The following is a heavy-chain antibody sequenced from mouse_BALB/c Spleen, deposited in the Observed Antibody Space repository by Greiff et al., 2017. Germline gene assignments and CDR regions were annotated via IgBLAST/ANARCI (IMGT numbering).Heavy chain of an antibody. J-gene: IGHJ2*01. V-gene: IGHV3-6*02. Sequence: EVKLVESGPGLVKPSQSLSLTCSVTGYSITSGYYWNWIRQFLGNKLEWMGYISYDGSNNYNPSLKNRISITRDTSKNQFFLKLNSVTTEDTATYYCAKGEVTTAPFDYWGQGTTLTVSS. CDR2: ISYDGSN. CDR3: AKGEVTTAPFDY. D-gene: IGHD1-2*01. CDR1: GYSITSGYY.